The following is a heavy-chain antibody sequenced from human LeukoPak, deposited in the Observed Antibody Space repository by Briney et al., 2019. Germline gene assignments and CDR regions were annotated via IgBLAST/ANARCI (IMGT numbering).Heavy chain of an antibody. CDR2: ISGSGGST. CDR3: AKLVRYDSSGYSNY. Sequence: GGSLRLSCAASGFTFSSYAMSWVRQAPGKGLEWVSAISGSGGSTYYADSVKGRFTISRDNSKNTLYLQMNSLRAEDTAVYYRAKLVRYDSSGYSNYWGQGTLVTVSS. V-gene: IGHV3-23*01. J-gene: IGHJ4*02. D-gene: IGHD3-22*01. CDR1: GFTFSSYA.